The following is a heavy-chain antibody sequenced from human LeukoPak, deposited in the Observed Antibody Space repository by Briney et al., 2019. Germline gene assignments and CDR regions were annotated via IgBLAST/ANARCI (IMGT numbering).Heavy chain of an antibody. D-gene: IGHD4-23*01. CDR2: IVGGDRGT. J-gene: IGHJ6*04. V-gene: IGHV3-23*01. CDR1: GFTFSVYA. CDR3: ARGTVSPPAEV. Sequence: GGSLRLSCAASGFTFSVYAMAWVRQAPGKGLEWVSAIVGGDRGTHYADSVKGRFTISRDNSKNTLYLQMSNLRADDTAIYYCARGTVSPPAEVWGKGTTVTVSS.